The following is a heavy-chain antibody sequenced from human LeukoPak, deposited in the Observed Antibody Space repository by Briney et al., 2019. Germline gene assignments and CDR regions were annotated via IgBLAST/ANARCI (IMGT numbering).Heavy chain of an antibody. J-gene: IGHJ6*02. CDR3: AKSVLTGPYYYYYGMDV. V-gene: IGHV3-23*01. Sequence: PGGSLRLSCAASGFTFSSYAMSWVRQAPGKGLEWASAISGSGGSTYYADSVKGRFTISRDNSKNTLYLQMNSLRAEDTAVYYCAKSVLTGPYYYYYGMDVWGQGTTVTVSS. CDR2: ISGSGGST. CDR1: GFTFSSYA. D-gene: IGHD3-9*01.